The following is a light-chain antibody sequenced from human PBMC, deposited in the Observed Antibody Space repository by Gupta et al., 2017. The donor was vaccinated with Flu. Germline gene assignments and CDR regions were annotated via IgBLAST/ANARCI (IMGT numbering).Light chain of an antibody. Sequence: DIQMTQSPSSLSASVGDRVTITCRASQSISSYLNWYQQKPGKAPKLLIYAASSLQSGVPSRFSGSGSGTDFTLTISRLQPEDFATYYCQQSDSTPHMFGQGTKVEIK. CDR2: AAS. J-gene: IGKJ1*01. CDR1: QSISSY. V-gene: IGKV1-39*01. CDR3: QQSDSTPHM.